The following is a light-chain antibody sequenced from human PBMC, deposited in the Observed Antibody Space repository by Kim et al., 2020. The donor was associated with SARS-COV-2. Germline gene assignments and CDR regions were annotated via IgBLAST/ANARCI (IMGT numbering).Light chain of an antibody. V-gene: IGLV2-11*01. CDR3: CSYAGSYTFWV. CDR1: CSDVGSNRY. Sequence: QSVHISGTGTCSDVGSNRYISWYKRHPGKAPKLMIYDVSQRPSGVPDRFSGSKSGNTASLTISGLQAEDEADYYCCSYAGSYTFWVFGGGTQLTVL. CDR2: DVS. J-gene: IGLJ3*02.